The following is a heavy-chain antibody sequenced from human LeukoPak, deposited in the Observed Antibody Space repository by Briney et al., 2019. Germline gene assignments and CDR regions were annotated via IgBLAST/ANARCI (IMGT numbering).Heavy chain of an antibody. J-gene: IGHJ4*02. CDR1: GYTFTGYY. CDR2: INPNNGGT. D-gene: IGHD3-22*01. Sequence: ASVKVSCKASGYTFTGYYIHWVRQAPGQGLEWMGRINPNNGGTNYAQKFQGRVTMTRDTSISTAYMELNNLRPDDTAVYYCTRGRITLIVVSPFDYWGQGTLVTVSS. V-gene: IGHV1-2*06. CDR3: TRGRITLIVVSPFDY.